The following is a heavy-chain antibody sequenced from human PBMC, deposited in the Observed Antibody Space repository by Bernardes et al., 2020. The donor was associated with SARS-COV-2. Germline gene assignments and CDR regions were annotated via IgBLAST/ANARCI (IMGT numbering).Heavy chain of an antibody. D-gene: IGHD6-25*01. J-gene: IGHJ5*02. CDR1: GFTFSSYS. V-gene: IGHV3-48*02. Sequence: VGSLRLSCAASGFTFSSYSMNWVRQAPGKGLEWISYISGSTNTIYYADSVKGRFTISRDNANNSLYLQMNSLRDEDTAVYYCAREIEGSADWFDPWGQGTLVTVSS. CDR3: AREIEGSADWFDP. CDR2: ISGSTNTI.